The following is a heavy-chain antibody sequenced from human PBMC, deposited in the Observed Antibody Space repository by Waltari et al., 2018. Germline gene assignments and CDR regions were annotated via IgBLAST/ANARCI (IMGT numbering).Heavy chain of an antibody. J-gene: IGHJ5*02. V-gene: IGHV3-74*01. CDR2: INSDGSST. CDR3: ARDQYCSSSTCYDIVVNA. D-gene: IGHD2-2*01. CDR1: GFTFSRYW. Sequence: EVQLVESGGGSVQPGGSLRLSCAASGFTFSRYWMHWVRQAPGKGLVWGSRINSDGSSTGYADSVKGRFTISRDNAQNTLFLQMNSLRVEDTAVYYCARDQYCSSSTCYDIVVNAWGQGTLVTVSS.